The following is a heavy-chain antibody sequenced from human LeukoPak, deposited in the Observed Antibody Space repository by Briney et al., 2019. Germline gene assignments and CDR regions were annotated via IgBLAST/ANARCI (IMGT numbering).Heavy chain of an antibody. CDR3: ARDQNDGGDSKSFDY. D-gene: IGHD2-21*01. J-gene: IGHJ4*02. Sequence: PGGSLRLYCAASGFTFSSYAMHWVRQAPGKGLEYVSAISSSGGSTYYANSVKGRFTISRDNSKNTLYLQMGSLRAEDMAVYYCARDQNDGGDSKSFDYWGQGTLVIVS. CDR1: GFTFSSYA. V-gene: IGHV3-64*01. CDR2: ISSSGGST.